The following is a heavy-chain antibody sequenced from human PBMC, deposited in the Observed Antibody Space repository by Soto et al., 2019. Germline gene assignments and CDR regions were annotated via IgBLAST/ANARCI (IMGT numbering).Heavy chain of an antibody. V-gene: IGHV4-59*01. CDR2: IYYSGST. D-gene: IGHD6-13*01. Sequence: QVQLQESGPGLVKPSETLSLTCTVSGGSISSYYWSWIRQPPGKGLEWIGYIYYSGSTNYNPSLKSRVTISGDTSKTQFSLKRSSVTAADMAVYYWARVRDSSSWSGPQIRWFDPCGQGTLVTVSS. CDR3: ARVRDSSSWSGPQIRWFDP. J-gene: IGHJ5*02. CDR1: GGSISSYY.